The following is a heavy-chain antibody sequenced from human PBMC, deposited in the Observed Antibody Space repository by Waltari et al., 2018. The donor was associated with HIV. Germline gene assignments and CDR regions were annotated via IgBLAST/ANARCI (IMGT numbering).Heavy chain of an antibody. CDR3: ARREATVVRGVYYYGMDV. CDR1: GFTFRSYW. D-gene: IGHD3-10*01. J-gene: IGHJ6*02. V-gene: IGHV3-74*01. Sequence: EVQLVESGGGLVQPGGSLSLSCAAAGFTFRSYWMHWVRQAPGKGLVWVSRIHSDGSSTSYADFVKGRFTISRDNAKNTLYLEMNSLRAEDTAVYYCARREATVVRGVYYYGMDVWGQGTTVTVSS. CDR2: IHSDGSST.